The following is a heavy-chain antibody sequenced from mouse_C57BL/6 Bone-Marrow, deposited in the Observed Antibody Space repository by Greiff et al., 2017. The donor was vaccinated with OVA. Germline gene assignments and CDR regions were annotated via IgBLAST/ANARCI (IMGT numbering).Heavy chain of an antibody. CDR1: GYTFTSYD. Sequence: QVQLQQSGPELVKPGASVKLSCKASGYTFTSYDINWVKQRPGEGLEWIGWIYPRDGSTKYNEKFKANTTLTVYTSSSTSYMELHSLTSEYSAVYFCARLGDSYGSRFDYWGQGTTLTVSS. J-gene: IGHJ2*01. CDR2: IYPRDGST. D-gene: IGHD1-1*01. V-gene: IGHV1-85*01. CDR3: ARLGDSYGSRFDY.